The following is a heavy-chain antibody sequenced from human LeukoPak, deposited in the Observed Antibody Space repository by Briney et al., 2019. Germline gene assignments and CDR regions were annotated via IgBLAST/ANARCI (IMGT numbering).Heavy chain of an antibody. CDR3: ARHFGVVTKGVYYYYYGMDV. J-gene: IGHJ6*02. CDR2: IYSGGST. V-gene: IGHV3-66*04. CDR1: GLTVSTNY. Sequence: GGSLRLSCAASGLTVSTNYMSWVRQAPGKGLEWVSVIYSGGSTYYTDSVKGRFTISRDNSKNTLYLLMNSLRAEDTAVYYCARHFGVVTKGVYYYYYGMDVWGQGTTVTVSS. D-gene: IGHD3-3*01.